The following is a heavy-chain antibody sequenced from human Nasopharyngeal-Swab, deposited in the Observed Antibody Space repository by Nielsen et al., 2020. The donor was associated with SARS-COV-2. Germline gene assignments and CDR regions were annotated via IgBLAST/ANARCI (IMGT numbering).Heavy chain of an antibody. CDR3: VTYSVDTTMFEY. CDR1: GVNFRTYH. J-gene: IGHJ4*02. CDR2: ISPDGGRS. V-gene: IGHV3-74*01. Sequence: GESLKISCTASGVNFRTYHMHWVRQPPGKWLVWVPNISPDGGRSDYADSVKGRFTISRDNAKHMVYLQMTSLRADDTAVYYCVTYSVDTTMFEYWGQGTLVTVSS. D-gene: IGHD5-18*01.